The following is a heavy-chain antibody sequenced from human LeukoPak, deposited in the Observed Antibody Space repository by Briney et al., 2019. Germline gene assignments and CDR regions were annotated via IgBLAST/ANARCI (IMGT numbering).Heavy chain of an antibody. Sequence: SVKVSCKASGGTFSSYAISWVRQAPGQGLEWMGRIIPILGIANYAQKFLGRVTITADKSTSTAYMGLSSLRSEDTAVYYCARGYSGYDLNFDYWGQGTLVTVSS. J-gene: IGHJ4*02. D-gene: IGHD5-12*01. CDR2: IIPILGIA. CDR3: ARGYSGYDLNFDY. CDR1: GGTFSSYA. V-gene: IGHV1-69*04.